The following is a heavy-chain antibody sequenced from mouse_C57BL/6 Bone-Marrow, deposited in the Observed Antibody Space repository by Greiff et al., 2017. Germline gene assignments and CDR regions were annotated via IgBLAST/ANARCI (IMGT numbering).Heavy chain of an antibody. CDR2: IWRGGST. CDR1: GFSLTSYG. J-gene: IGHJ4*01. Sequence: VKLMESGPGLVQPSQSLSITCTVSGFSLTSYGVHWVRQSPGKGLEWLGVIWRGGSTDYNAAFMSRLSITKDNSKSQVFFKMNSLQADDTAIYYCASHYYGSSYYYAMDYWGQGTSVTVSS. V-gene: IGHV2-5*01. CDR3: ASHYYGSSYYYAMDY. D-gene: IGHD1-1*01.